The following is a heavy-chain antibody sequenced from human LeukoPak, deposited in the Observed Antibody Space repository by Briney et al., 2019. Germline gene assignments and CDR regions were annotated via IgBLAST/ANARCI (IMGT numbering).Heavy chain of an antibody. J-gene: IGHJ4*02. CDR1: GFTFSSYS. CDR2: ISSSSSYI. CDR3: ASNQETYYYDSSGYYPFDY. D-gene: IGHD3-22*01. Sequence: GGSLRLSCAASGFTFSSYSMNWVRQAPGKGLEWVSSISSSSSYIYYADSVTGRFTISRDNAKNSLYLQMNRLRAEDTAVYYCASNQETYYYDSSGYYPFDYWGQGTLVTVSS. V-gene: IGHV3-21*01.